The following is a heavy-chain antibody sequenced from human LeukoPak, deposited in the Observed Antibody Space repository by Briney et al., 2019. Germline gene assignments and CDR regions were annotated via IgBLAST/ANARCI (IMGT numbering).Heavy chain of an antibody. J-gene: IGHJ6*03. V-gene: IGHV3-23*01. CDR1: GYIFTNYA. Sequence: GGSLRLSCAASGYIFTNYAMSWVRQAPGKGLEWVSVISDSGGSTYYADAVKGRFTISRDNSKNTLYLQMNSLRAEDTAVYYCAKGQDVEGYYYYMDVWGKGTTVTISS. D-gene: IGHD1-1*01. CDR3: AKGQDVEGYYYYMDV. CDR2: ISDSGGST.